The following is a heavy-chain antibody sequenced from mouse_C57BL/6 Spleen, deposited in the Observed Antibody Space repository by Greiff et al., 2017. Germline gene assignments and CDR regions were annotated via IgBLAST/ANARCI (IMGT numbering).Heavy chain of an antibody. D-gene: IGHD1-1*01. V-gene: IGHV2-5*01. CDR2: IWRGGST. J-gene: IGHJ1*03. Sequence: VQRVESGPGLVQPSPSLSITCTVSGFSLTSYGVHLVRQSPGKGLEWLGVIWRGGSTDYNAAFMSRLSITKDNSKSQVFFKMNSLQADDTAIYYCAKTDGSSYLYFDVWGTGTTVTVSS. CDR1: GFSLTSYG. CDR3: AKTDGSSYLYFDV.